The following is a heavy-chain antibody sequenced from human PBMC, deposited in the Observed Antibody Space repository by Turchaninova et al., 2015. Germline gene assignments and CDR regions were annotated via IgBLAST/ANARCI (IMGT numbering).Heavy chain of an antibody. CDR2: ITTDSGKT. J-gene: IGHJ5*02. CDR3: VRGWDGTKLDP. Sequence: VQLVQSGGEVKQPGAAMNVSCQASGDSFITYGRSWVRQAPGQGLEWMGWITTDSGKTNYAQKFQDRVRMTTDTSTNTIYMELRSLRNDDTAVYYCVRGWDGTKLDPWGQGTLVNVSS. V-gene: IGHV1-18*01. D-gene: IGHD1-26*01. CDR1: GDSFITYG.